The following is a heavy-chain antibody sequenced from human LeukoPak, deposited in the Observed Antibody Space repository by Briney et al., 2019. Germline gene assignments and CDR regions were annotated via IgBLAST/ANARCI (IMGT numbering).Heavy chain of an antibody. CDR3: ARGSMADIVGATTVDY. Sequence: PSETLSLTCTVSGGSIGSYYWSWIRQPPGKGLEWIGYIYYSGSTNYNPSLKSRVTISVDTSKNQFSLKLSSVTAADTAVYYCARGSMADIVGATTVDYWGQGTLVTVS. J-gene: IGHJ4*02. CDR2: IYYSGST. CDR1: GGSIGSYY. D-gene: IGHD1-26*01. V-gene: IGHV4-59*01.